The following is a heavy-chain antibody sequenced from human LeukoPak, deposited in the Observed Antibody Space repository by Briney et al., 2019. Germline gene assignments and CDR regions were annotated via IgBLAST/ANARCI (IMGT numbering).Heavy chain of an antibody. V-gene: IGHV1-69*13. CDR2: IIPIFGTA. CDR3: ARDRGYDSSGYDWFDP. D-gene: IGHD3-22*01. J-gene: IGHJ5*02. Sequence: SVKVSCKASGGTFGSYAISWVRQAPGQGLEWMGGIIPIFGTANYAQKFQGRVTITADESTSTAYMELSSLRSEDTAVYYCARDRGYDSSGYDWFDPWGQGTLVTVSS. CDR1: GGTFGSYA.